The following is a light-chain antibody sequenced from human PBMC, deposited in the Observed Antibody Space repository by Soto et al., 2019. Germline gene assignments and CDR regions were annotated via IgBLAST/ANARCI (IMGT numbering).Light chain of an antibody. J-gene: IGKJ4*02. V-gene: IGKV1-5*01. CDR3: QQYSSYSLPT. Sequence: DIQMNQSHSTLSASVGDRVPITGRASQSISSWLAWYQQKPGKAPKLLIYDASSLESWVPSRFSGSGSGTEFTLTIRSLQPDDFATYFCQQYSSYSLPTFGGGNKVDIK. CDR1: QSISSW. CDR2: DAS.